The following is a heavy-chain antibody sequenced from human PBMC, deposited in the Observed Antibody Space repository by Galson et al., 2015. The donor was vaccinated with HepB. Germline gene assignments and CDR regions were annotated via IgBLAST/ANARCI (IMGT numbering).Heavy chain of an antibody. D-gene: IGHD3-22*01. Sequence: SLRLSCAASGFTFSSYGMHWVRQAPGKGLEWVAVIWYDGSNKYYADSVKGRFTISRDNSKNTLYLQMNSLRAEDTAVYYCARDSYYDSSGYTYWGQGTLVTVSS. CDR2: IWYDGSNK. V-gene: IGHV3-33*08. CDR3: ARDSYYDSSGYTY. CDR1: GFTFSSYG. J-gene: IGHJ4*02.